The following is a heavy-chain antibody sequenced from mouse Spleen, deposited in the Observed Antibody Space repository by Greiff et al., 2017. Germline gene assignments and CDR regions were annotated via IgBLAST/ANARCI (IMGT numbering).Heavy chain of an antibody. CDR2: IYPGGGYT. J-gene: IGHJ4*01. CDR3: ARQGRFYAMDY. CDR1: GYTFTNYW. Sequence: VQRVESGAELVRPGTSVKMSCKASGYTFTNYWIGWAKQRPGHGLEWIGDIYPGGGYTNYNEKFKGKATLTADKSSSTAYMQFSSLTSEDSAIYYCARQGRFYAMDYWGQGTSVTVSS. V-gene: IGHV1-63*01.